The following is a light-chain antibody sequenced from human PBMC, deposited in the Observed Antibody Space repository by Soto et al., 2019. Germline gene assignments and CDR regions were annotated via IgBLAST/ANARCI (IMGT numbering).Light chain of an antibody. CDR1: QGIIGY. J-gene: IGKJ4*01. V-gene: IGKV1-16*01. CDR2: GFS. CDR3: LQYLNYPFT. Sequence: DIQMTQSPPSLSASVGDRVTFTCRASQGIIGYLAWVQQQPGKVPKYLIYGFSTLQSGVSSRFSGSGSGTEFTLSISVLQPEDFATYYCLQYLNYPFTVSGGTKVAI.